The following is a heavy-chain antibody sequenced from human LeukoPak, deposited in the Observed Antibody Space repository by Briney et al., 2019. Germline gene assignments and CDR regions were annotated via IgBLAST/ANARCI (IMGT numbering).Heavy chain of an antibody. Sequence: GGSLRLSCAASEFTFSSYDIIWVRQAPGKGLEWVSWITGSGGAVKYTDSVKGRFTISRDNAKKSVYLQMNSLRVEDTAVYYCARNGGGLDYWGQGTLVTVSS. CDR1: EFTFSSYD. CDR3: ARNGGGLDY. J-gene: IGHJ4*02. CDR2: ITGSGGAV. V-gene: IGHV3-48*03. D-gene: IGHD3-16*01.